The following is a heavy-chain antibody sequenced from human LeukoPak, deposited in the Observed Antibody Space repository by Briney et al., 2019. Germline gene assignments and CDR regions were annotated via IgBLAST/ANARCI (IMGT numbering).Heavy chain of an antibody. Sequence: SETLSLTCTVSGGSISSDYWSWIRQPPGKGLEWIGYIFYSGSTNYNPSLKSRVTISVDTSKNQFSLKLSSVTAADTAVYYCASRSESSGYQFDYWGQGTLVTVSS. D-gene: IGHD3-22*01. CDR1: GGSISSDY. CDR3: ASRSESSGYQFDY. CDR2: IFYSGST. J-gene: IGHJ4*02. V-gene: IGHV4-59*08.